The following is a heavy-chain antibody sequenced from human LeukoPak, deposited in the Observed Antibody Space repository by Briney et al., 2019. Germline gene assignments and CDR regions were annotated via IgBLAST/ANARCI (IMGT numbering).Heavy chain of an antibody. Sequence: GGSLRLSCTISGFTFDEHAMHWVRQAPGKGLEWVSGISGNSDTTQYANSVRGRFTISRDNAKNSLYLQMKSLKTEDTALYYCTKDIEYKGDPDFFGGMDVWGQGTTVIVAS. J-gene: IGHJ6*02. V-gene: IGHV3-9*01. CDR3: TKDIEYKGDPDFFGGMDV. CDR2: ISGNSDTT. CDR1: GFTFDEHA. D-gene: IGHD2/OR15-2a*01.